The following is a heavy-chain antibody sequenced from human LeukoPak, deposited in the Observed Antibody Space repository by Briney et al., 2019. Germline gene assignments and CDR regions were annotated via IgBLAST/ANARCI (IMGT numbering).Heavy chain of an antibody. Sequence: PSETLSLTCTVSGGSIRSSYYYWGWIRQPPGKGLEWIGSIYDSGSTYYNPSLKSRVTISVDTSKNQFSLKLNSVTAADTAVYYCARAKSGVVTSVDAFDIWGQGTMVTVSS. CDR3: ARAKSGVVTSVDAFDI. J-gene: IGHJ3*02. D-gene: IGHD2-21*02. CDR2: IYDSGST. V-gene: IGHV4-39*07. CDR1: GGSIRSSYYY.